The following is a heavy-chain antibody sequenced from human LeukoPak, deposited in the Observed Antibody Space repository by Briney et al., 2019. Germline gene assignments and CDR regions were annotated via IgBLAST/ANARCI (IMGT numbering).Heavy chain of an antibody. CDR3: ARGKTMVYCGGDCYRFDN. CDR1: GYTFNGYY. J-gene: IGHJ4*02. Sequence: ASVKVSCKASGYTFNGYYMHWVRQAPGQGLEWMGWINPNSCGTNYPQKFQGRVTMTRDTSISTAYMELSRLRSDDTAVYYCARGKTMVYCGGDCYRFDNWGQGTLVTVSS. V-gene: IGHV1-2*02. D-gene: IGHD2-21*02. CDR2: INPNSCGT.